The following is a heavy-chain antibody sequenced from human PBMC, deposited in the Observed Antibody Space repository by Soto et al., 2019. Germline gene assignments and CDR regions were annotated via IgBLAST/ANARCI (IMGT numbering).Heavy chain of an antibody. V-gene: IGHV1-2*04. J-gene: IGHJ6*02. CDR2: INPNSGGT. CDR1: GYTFTGYY. D-gene: IGHD2-21*02. CDR3: ARDQNHCGGDCVPYGMDV. Sequence: ASVKVSCKAPGYTFTGYYMHWVRQAPGQGLEWMGRINPNSGGTNYAQKFQGWVTMTRDTSISTAYMELSRLRSDDTAVYYCARDQNHCGGDCVPYGMDVWGQGTTVTVSS.